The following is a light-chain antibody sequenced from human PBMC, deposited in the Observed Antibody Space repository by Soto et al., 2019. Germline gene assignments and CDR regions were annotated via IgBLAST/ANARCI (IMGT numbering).Light chain of an antibody. J-gene: IGKJ1*01. V-gene: IGKV1-39*01. CDR2: AAS. CDR1: QSISSY. CDR3: QQSYSTPPWT. Sequence: DIQMTQSPSSLSASVGDRVTITCRASQSISSYLNWYQQKPGKAPKLLIYAASSLQSGVPSRFSGSGSGTDFTLTISSLQPEDFATYYCQQSYSTPPWTFGHGTKVAIK.